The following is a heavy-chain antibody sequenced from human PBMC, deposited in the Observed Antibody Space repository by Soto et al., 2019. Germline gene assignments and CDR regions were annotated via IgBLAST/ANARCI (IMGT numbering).Heavy chain of an antibody. CDR3: ARGYDSSGYYYGTLDY. Sequence: EASVKVSCKASGYTFTSYGISWVRQAPGQGLEWMGWISAYNGNTNYAQKLQGRVTMTTDTSTSTAYMELRSLRSDDTAVYYCARGYDSSGYYYGTLDYWGQGTLVTVSS. V-gene: IGHV1-18*01. D-gene: IGHD3-22*01. J-gene: IGHJ4*02. CDR2: ISAYNGNT. CDR1: GYTFTSYG.